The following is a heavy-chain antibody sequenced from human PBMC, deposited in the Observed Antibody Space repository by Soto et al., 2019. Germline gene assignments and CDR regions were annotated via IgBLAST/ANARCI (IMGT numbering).Heavy chain of an antibody. J-gene: IGHJ4*02. CDR3: TRGPLCDSSSWYDY. CDR2: SSNYNGNT. Sequence: QVQLVQSGAEVKKAGASVQVSCKASGYTFSEYGISWVRQAPGQGLEWGGWSSNYNGNTNYAQTVQGRVTITTDKAARKAYMEMRILRSDDAAVYYCTRGPLCDSSSWYDYWGQGTLVTVSS. D-gene: IGHD6-13*01. V-gene: IGHV1-18*01. CDR1: GYTFSEYG.